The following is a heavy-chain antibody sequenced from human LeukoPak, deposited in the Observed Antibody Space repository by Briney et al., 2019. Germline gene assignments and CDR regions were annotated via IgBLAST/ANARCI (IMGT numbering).Heavy chain of an antibody. CDR2: INPNSGGT. V-gene: IGHV1-2*02. CDR1: GYTFIAYY. CDR3: ARDPLSGDYYDSSGYWALLFGMDV. J-gene: IGHJ6*02. D-gene: IGHD3-22*01. Sequence: GASVTVSCKASGYTFIAYYMHWVRQAPGQGLEWMGWINPNSGGTNYAQEFQGRVTMTSDTSISTAYMELSRLRSDDTAVYYCARDPLSGDYYDSSGYWALLFGMDVWGQGTTVTVSS.